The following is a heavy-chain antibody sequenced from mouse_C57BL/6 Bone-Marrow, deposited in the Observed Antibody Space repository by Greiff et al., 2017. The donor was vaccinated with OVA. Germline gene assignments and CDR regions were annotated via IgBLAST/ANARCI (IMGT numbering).Heavy chain of an antibody. CDR2: INPDSSTL. D-gene: IGHD1-1*01. V-gene: IGHV4-1*01. CDR3: AREDYYGSSILDY. CDR1: GIDFSRYW. Sequence: EVKLLASGGGLVQPGGSLKLSCAASGIDFSRYWMSWVRRAPGKGLEWIGEINPDSSTLNYAPSLQDKFIIYRDNAKSTLYLEMSRVRSEDTALYYCAREDYYGSSILDYWGQGTTLTVSS. J-gene: IGHJ2*01.